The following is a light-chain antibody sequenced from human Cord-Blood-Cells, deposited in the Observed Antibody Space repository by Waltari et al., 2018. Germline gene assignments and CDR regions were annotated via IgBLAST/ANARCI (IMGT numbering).Light chain of an antibody. CDR3: QQRSNWPPMYT. Sequence: EIVLTQSPATLSLSPGERATLSCRASQSVSSYLAWYQQKPGQAPRLLIYDASNRATGIPARVSGSGSGTDFTLTISRLEPEDFAVDYCQQRSNWPPMYTFGQGTKLEIK. J-gene: IGKJ2*01. V-gene: IGKV3-11*01. CDR2: DAS. CDR1: QSVSSY.